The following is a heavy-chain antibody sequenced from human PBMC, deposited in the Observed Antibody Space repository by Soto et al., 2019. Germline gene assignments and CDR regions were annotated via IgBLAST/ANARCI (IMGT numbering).Heavy chain of an antibody. Sequence: GGSLRLSCVVSGFTVSNNYMSWVRQAPGKGLEWVSGIYSNGNTYYADSVKGRFTISRDNSKNTLYLQMNSLRAEDTAVYYCARNSRGYSYHYFDYWGQGTLVTVSS. CDR2: IYSNGNT. J-gene: IGHJ4*02. V-gene: IGHV3-66*01. D-gene: IGHD5-18*01. CDR1: GFTVSNNY. CDR3: ARNSRGYSYHYFDY.